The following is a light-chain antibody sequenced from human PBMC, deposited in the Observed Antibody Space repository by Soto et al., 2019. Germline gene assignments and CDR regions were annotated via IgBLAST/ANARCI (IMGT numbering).Light chain of an antibody. V-gene: IGLV2-14*03. J-gene: IGLJ1*01. CDR1: NIDVGGYNF. CDR3: SSFTGSNYV. Sequence: QSLLTQPSSVSVTRGQSITISCTGTNIDVGGYNFVSWYQQYPGKAPKLMICDVSNRPSGVSNRFSGSKSGNTASLTISGLQAEDEADYYCSSFTGSNYVVGTGTKVTVL. CDR2: DVS.